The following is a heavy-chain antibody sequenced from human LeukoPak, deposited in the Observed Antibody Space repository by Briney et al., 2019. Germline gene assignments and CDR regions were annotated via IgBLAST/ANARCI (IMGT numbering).Heavy chain of an antibody. Sequence: GGSLRLSCAASGFTFSSYSMSWVRQAPGKGLEWVAVISYDGSNKYYADSVKGRFTISRDNAKNSLYLQMNSLRAEDTAVYYCAELGITMIGGVWGKGTTVTISS. CDR3: AELGITMIGGV. J-gene: IGHJ6*04. V-gene: IGHV3-30*04. D-gene: IGHD3-10*02. CDR2: ISYDGSNK. CDR1: GFTFSSYS.